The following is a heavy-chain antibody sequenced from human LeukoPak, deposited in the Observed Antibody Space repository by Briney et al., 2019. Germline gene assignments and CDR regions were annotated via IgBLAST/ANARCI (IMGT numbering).Heavy chain of an antibody. CDR2: IYYSGST. Sequence: SETLSLTCTVSGGSISSYYWSWIRQPPGKGLEWIGYIYYSGSTNYNPSLKSRVTISVDTSKNQFSLKLSSVTAADTAVYYCARGTQYYYGSGSFPVGYYYGMDVWGQGTTVTVSS. V-gene: IGHV4-59*01. D-gene: IGHD3-10*01. CDR3: ARGTQYYYGSGSFPVGYYYGMDV. J-gene: IGHJ6*02. CDR1: GGSISSYY.